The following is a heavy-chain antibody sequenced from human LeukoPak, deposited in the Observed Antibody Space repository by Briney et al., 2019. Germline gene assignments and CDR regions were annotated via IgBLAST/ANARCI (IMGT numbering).Heavy chain of an antibody. CDR1: GGSISSGGYS. J-gene: IGHJ5*02. CDR3: AQLGLTYYCIS. CDR2: IYHSGST. Sequence: SETLSLTCAVSGGSISSGGYSWSWIRQPPGKGLEWIGYIYHSGSTYCNPSLKSRLMMSIDTSENRFSLKLSSVTAADTAVYYCAQLGLTYYCISWGQGALVTVSS. D-gene: IGHD3-9*01. V-gene: IGHV4-30-2*05.